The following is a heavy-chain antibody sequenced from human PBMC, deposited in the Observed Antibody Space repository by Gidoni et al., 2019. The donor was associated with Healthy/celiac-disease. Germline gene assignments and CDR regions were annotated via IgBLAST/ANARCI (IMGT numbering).Heavy chain of an antibody. CDR2: ISSSGSTI. Sequence: QVQLVESGGGLVKPGGSLSLSCSASGFTFRAYYLRWIRQAPGKGLEWVSYISSSGSTIYYADSVKGRFTISRDNAKNSLYLQMNSLRAEDTAVYYCARDSGQSPAAGTGAYAFDIWGQGTMVTVSS. CDR1: GFTFRAYY. CDR3: ARDSGQSPAAGTGAYAFDI. V-gene: IGHV3-11*01. D-gene: IGHD6-13*01. J-gene: IGHJ3*02.